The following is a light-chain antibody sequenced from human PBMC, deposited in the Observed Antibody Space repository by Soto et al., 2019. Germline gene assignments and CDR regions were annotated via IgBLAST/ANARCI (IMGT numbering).Light chain of an antibody. V-gene: IGKV1-39*01. J-gene: IGKJ1*01. CDR2: AAS. Sequence: DIQMTQSPTSLSASVGYSVSITWRSSQSIRSHLNWYQQKSGKAPKLLIYAASSLQSGVPSRFSGSGSGTDFTLTIRGLQPEDFATYYCQQSSGSRDWAFGQGTKVDIK. CDR3: QQSSGSRDWA. CDR1: QSIRSH.